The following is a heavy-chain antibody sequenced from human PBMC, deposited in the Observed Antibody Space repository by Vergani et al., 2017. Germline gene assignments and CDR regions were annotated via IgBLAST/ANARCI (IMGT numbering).Heavy chain of an antibody. CDR2: IWYDGSNK. CDR3: AKELGGCKSIRWGYYMDV. J-gene: IGHJ6*03. D-gene: IGHD2/OR15-2a*01. V-gene: IGHV3-33*06. Sequence: QVQLVESGGGVVQPGRSLRLSCAASGFRFSRYGMNWVRQAPGKGLAWVAVIWYDGSNKYYADSVKGRFTISRDNSQNTVNLQMNSLRVDDTAVYYCAKELGGCKSIRWGYYMDVWGKGTTVTV. CDR1: GFRFSRYG.